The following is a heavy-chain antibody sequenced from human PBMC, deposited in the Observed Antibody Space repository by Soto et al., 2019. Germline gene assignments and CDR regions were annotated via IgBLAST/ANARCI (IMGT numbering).Heavy chain of an antibody. CDR3: ARDKGVVVVAATNYYYYYRMDV. CDR1: GFTFSSYA. Sequence: PGGSLRLSCAASGFTFSSYAMHWVRQAPGKGLEWVAVISYDGSNKYYADSVKGRFTISRDNSKNTLYLQMNSLRAEDTAVYYCARDKGVVVVAATNYYYYYRMDVWGQGTTVTVSS. CDR2: ISYDGSNK. J-gene: IGHJ6*02. D-gene: IGHD2-15*01. V-gene: IGHV3-30-3*01.